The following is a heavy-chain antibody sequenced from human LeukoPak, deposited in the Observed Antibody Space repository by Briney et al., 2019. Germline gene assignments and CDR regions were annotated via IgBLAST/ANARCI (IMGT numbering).Heavy chain of an antibody. Sequence: ASVKVSCRASGYTFTGYYMHWVRQAPGQGLEWMGWINPNSGGTNYAQKFQGRVTMTRDTSISTACMELSRLRSDDTAVYYCARDNALSSSWYNWFDPWGQGTLVTVSS. CDR2: INPNSGGT. V-gene: IGHV1-2*02. CDR3: ARDNALSSSWYNWFDP. J-gene: IGHJ5*02. D-gene: IGHD6-13*01. CDR1: GYTFTGYY.